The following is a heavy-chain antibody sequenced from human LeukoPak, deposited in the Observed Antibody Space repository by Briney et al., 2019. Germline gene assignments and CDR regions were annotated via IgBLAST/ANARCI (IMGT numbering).Heavy chain of an antibody. Sequence: SVKVSCKASGGTFSGYAISWVRQAPGQGLEWMGGIIPIFGTANYAQKFQGRVTITADESTSTAYMERRSLISDDTAVYYCARDTSGSYRHFDYWGQGTLVTVSS. CDR3: ARDTSGSYRHFDY. V-gene: IGHV1-69*13. CDR2: IIPIFGTA. J-gene: IGHJ4*02. D-gene: IGHD1-26*01. CDR1: GGTFSGYA.